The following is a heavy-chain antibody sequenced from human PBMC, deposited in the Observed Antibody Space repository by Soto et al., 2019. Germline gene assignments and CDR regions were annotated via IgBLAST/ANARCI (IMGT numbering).Heavy chain of an antibody. CDR2: INPNSGGT. CDR1: GYTFTDYY. D-gene: IGHD2-21*01. CDR3: AREVTKTIAAFDM. Sequence: QVQLVQSGAEVKKPGASVRVSCKASGYTFTDYYIHWVRQAPGQGLEWMGWINPNSGGTNYAQKFHDSVTMTRDTSISTAYMELSRLRSDDTAVYYCAREVTKTIAAFDMWGQGTMVTVSS. V-gene: IGHV1-2*04. J-gene: IGHJ3*02.